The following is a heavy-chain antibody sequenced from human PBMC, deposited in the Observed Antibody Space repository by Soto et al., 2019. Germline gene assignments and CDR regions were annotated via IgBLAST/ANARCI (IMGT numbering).Heavy chain of an antibody. V-gene: IGHV3-33*01. CDR1: GFTFSRYA. J-gene: IGHJ4*02. CDR2: IWFDGSNE. D-gene: IGHD2-15*01. CDR3: RRTSVVPGYYFDY. Sequence: QVQLVESGGGVVQPGRSLRLSCAASGFTFSRYAMHWVRQAPGKGLEWVAIIWFDGSNEYYADSVKGRFTISRDNSKNTLYLQMNSLIPEDTAVYYCRRTSVVPGYYFDYWGQGTLVTVSS.